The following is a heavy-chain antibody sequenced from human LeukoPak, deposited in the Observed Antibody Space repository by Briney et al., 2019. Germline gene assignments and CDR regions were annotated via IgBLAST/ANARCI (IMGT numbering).Heavy chain of an antibody. D-gene: IGHD3-10*01. J-gene: IGHJ5*02. V-gene: IGHV6-1*01. CDR2: TYYRSKWYN. CDR1: GDSVSSNSAA. Sequence: SQTLSLTCAISGDSVSSNSAAWNRIRQSPSRGLEWLGRTYYRSKWYNDYAESVKSRITINPDTSKNQFSLQLNSVTPEDTAVYYCARDWDYYGSGSRNWFDPWGQGTLVTVSS. CDR3: ARDWDYYGSGSRNWFDP.